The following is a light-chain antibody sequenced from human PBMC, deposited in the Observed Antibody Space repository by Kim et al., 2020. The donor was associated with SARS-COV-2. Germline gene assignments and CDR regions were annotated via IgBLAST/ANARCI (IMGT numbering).Light chain of an antibody. CDR1: NIGSKS. J-gene: IGLJ2*01. Sequence: SYELTQPPSVSVAPGKTARINCGGNNIGSKSVHWYQQKPGQAPVLVIYYDSDRPSGIPERFSGSNSGNTATLTISRVEAGDGADYYCQVWDSSSDHPVVFGGGTQLTVL. V-gene: IGLV3-21*04. CDR3: QVWDSSSDHPVV. CDR2: YDS.